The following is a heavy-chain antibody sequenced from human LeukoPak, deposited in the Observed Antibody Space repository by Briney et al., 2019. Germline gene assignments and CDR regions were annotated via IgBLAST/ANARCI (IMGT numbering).Heavy chain of an antibody. CDR1: GFTFSSYA. CDR2: ISGSGGST. CDR3: AKDLMSITIFGVLERT. V-gene: IGHV3-23*01. J-gene: IGHJ5*02. D-gene: IGHD3-3*01. Sequence: QPGRSLRLSCAASGFTFSSYAMHWVRQAPGKGLEWVSAISGSGGSTYYADSVKGRFTISRDNSKNTLYLQMNSLRAEDTAVYYCAKDLMSITIFGVLERTWGQGTLVTVSS.